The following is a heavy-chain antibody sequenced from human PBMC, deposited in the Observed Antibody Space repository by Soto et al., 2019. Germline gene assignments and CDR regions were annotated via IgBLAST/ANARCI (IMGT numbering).Heavy chain of an antibody. Sequence: SVTMSVTCAVFGGTFIGYYWTWIRQPPGTGLEWIGEINHSGSTNYNPSLKSRVTISVDTSKNQFSLKLTSVTAADTAVYYCARDKITGLLDYWGQGTLVTVSP. CDR1: GGTFIGYY. CDR2: INHSGST. D-gene: IGHD2-8*02. CDR3: ARDKITGLLDY. J-gene: IGHJ4*02. V-gene: IGHV4-34*01.